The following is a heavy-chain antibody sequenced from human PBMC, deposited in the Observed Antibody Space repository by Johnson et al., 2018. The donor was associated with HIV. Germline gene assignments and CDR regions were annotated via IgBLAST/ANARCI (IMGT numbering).Heavy chain of an antibody. Sequence: VQLVESGGGLVQPGGSLRLSCAASGFTVSSNYMTWVRQGPGKGLEWVSVINSGGGTYYADSVKGRFTIPRDNSKNTLYLQMNSLRAEDTAVYYCAVGKYCSSTSCYMEDAFDIWGQGTMVTVSS. CDR3: AVGKYCSSTSCYMEDAFDI. D-gene: IGHD2-2*02. CDR1: GFTVSSNY. CDR2: INSGGGT. V-gene: IGHV3-66*01. J-gene: IGHJ3*02.